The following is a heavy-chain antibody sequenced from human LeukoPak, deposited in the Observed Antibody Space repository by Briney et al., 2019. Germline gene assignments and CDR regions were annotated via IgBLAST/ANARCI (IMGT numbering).Heavy chain of an antibody. CDR3: ARDYLRGGDYGNWFDP. J-gene: IGHJ5*02. D-gene: IGHD4-17*01. CDR1: GFTFSSYA. Sequence: GRSLRLSCAASGFTFSSYAMHWVRQAPGKGLEWVAVISYDGSNKYYADSVKCRFTISRDNSKNTLYLQMNSLRAEDTAVYYCARDYLRGGDYGNWFDPWGQGTLVTVSS. V-gene: IGHV3-30*04. CDR2: ISYDGSNK.